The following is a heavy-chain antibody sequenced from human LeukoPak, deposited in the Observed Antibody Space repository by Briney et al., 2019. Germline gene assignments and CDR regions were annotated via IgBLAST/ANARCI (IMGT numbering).Heavy chain of an antibody. Sequence: SETLSLTCTVSGGSISSYYWSWIRQPPGKGLEWVGYIYYSGSTNYNPSLKSRVTISVDTSKNQFSLKLSSVTAADTAVYYCARDRSYSSSGLFDPWGQGTLVTVSS. CDR1: GGSISSYY. D-gene: IGHD6-13*01. CDR3: ARDRSYSSSGLFDP. V-gene: IGHV4-59*01. J-gene: IGHJ5*02. CDR2: IYYSGST.